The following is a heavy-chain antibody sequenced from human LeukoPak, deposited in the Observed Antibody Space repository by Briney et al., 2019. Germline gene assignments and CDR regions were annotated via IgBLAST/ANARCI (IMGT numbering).Heavy chain of an antibody. CDR2: INPNSGGT. J-gene: IGHJ4*02. CDR1: GYTFTGYY. D-gene: IGHD1-26*01. CDR3: ARDFSVGATTYFDH. V-gene: IGHV1-2*02. Sequence: GASVKVSCKASGYTFTGYYMHWVRQAPGQGLEWMGWINPNSGGTNYAQKFQGRVTMTRDTSTSTAYMEVRGLRSDDTAVYYCARDFSVGATTYFDHWGPGTLVTVSS.